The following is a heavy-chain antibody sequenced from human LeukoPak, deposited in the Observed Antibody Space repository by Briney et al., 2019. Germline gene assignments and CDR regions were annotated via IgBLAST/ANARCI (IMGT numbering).Heavy chain of an antibody. D-gene: IGHD6-13*01. CDR1: GFSITDHH. CDR2: SATTKPNSCTT. Sequence: GGSLRLSCAGAGFSITDHHMDWVRQAPGKGLEWIGLSATTKPNSCTTQYAASVRGRFTISRDDSQNSLYLHLNSLRTEDTAVYYCVRVVTTGSGWYHIDNWGLGTLVTVSS. CDR3: VRVVTTGSGWYHIDN. J-gene: IGHJ4*02. V-gene: IGHV3-72*01.